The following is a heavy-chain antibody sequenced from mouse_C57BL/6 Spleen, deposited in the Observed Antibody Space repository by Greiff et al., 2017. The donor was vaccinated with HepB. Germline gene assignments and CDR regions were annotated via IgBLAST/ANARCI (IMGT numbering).Heavy chain of an antibody. J-gene: IGHJ2*01. CDR2: IDPSDSYT. D-gene: IGHD2-4*01. Sequence: VQLQQPGAELVMPGASVKLSCKASGYTFTSYWMHWVKQRPGQGLEWIGEIDPSDSYTNYNQKFKGKSTLTVDKSSSTAYMQLSSLTSEDSAVYYCARRCYDYEGYYFDYWGQGTTLTVSS. V-gene: IGHV1-69*01. CDR1: GYTFTSYW. CDR3: ARRCYDYEGYYFDY.